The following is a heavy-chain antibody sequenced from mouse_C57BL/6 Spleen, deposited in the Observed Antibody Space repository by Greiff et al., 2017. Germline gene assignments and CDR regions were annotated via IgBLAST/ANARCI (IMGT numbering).Heavy chain of an antibody. J-gene: IGHJ1*03. Sequence: QVQLQQPGAELVKPGASVKMSCKASGYTFTSYWITWVKQRPGQGLEWIGDIYPGSGSTNYNEKFKSKATLTVDTSSSTAYMQLSSLTSEDSAVYYCAREVGDGYYPWYFDVWGTGTTVTVSS. D-gene: IGHD2-3*01. CDR1: GYTFTSYW. CDR2: IYPGSGST. CDR3: AREVGDGYYPWYFDV. V-gene: IGHV1-55*01.